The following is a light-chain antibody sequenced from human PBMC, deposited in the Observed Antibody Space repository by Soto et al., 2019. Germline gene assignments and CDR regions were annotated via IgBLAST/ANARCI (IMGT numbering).Light chain of an antibody. V-gene: IGLV1-47*01. Sequence: QSVLTQPPSASATPGQTVTISCSGRYSNIGSNFVSWYQRLPGTAPKLLIYSINQRPSGVPDRFSGSKSGTSASLTISGLPSAYEADYFCSSWDDSLDGPVFGGGTKLTVL. J-gene: IGLJ3*02. CDR3: SSWDDSLDGPV. CDR2: SIN. CDR1: YSNIGSNF.